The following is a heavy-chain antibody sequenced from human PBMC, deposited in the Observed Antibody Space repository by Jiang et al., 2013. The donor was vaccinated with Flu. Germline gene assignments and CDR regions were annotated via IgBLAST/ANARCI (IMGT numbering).Heavy chain of an antibody. V-gene: IGHV1-2*06. CDR3: AREHSVSYHDAFEI. J-gene: IGHJ3*02. Sequence: GAEVKKPGASVKVSCKASGDTFTAYYMHWVRQAPGQGLEWVGRINPDSGVTEYAQRLQGRVTLTRDTSITTVYMELNSLRPDDTAVYFCAREHSVSYHDAFEIWGQGTMVTVSS. D-gene: IGHD1-26*01. CDR1: GDTFTAYY. CDR2: INPDSGVT.